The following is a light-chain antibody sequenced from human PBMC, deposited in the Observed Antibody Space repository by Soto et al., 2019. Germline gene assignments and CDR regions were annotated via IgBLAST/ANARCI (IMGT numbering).Light chain of an antibody. J-gene: IGKJ2*01. Sequence: DIQMTQPPSTLSASVGDRVTITCRASQSISSWLAWYQQKPEKAPKLLIYKASSLESGVPSRFSGSGSGTEFTLTISSLQPDDLATYYCQQYNSYSYTFGQGTKLEIK. V-gene: IGKV1-5*03. CDR2: KAS. CDR3: QQYNSYSYT. CDR1: QSISSW.